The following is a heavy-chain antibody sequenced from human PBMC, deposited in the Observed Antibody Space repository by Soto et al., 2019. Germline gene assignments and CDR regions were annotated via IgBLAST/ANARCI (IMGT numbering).Heavy chain of an antibody. D-gene: IGHD1-1*01. V-gene: IGHV1-69*01. CDR3: SKKEPPGDSNKAWVGP. CDR2: IIPILGST. J-gene: IGHJ5*02. CDR1: GGTFVSSA. Sequence: QVQLLQSGAELREPGSSVRVSCTPSGGTFVSSAFAWVRQAPGGKIEWMGGIIPILGSTKYAEKFLGRLTNRAGDSLRTGYLELSNLTFDDPAVQFWSKKEPPGDSNKAWVGPWGQGTLVPVST.